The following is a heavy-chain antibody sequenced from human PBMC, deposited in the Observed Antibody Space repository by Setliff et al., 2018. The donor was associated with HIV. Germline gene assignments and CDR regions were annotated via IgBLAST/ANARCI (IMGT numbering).Heavy chain of an antibody. J-gene: IGHJ3*02. CDR1: GYTFTTYG. Sequence: ASVKVSCKASGYTFTTYGIHWVRQAPGQGLEWMAWINSASGGTNYAQNFQGRVTVTRDTSINTAYVELNSLKSDDTAVYYCARDYLHVFDIWGQGTMVTVSS. CDR2: INSASGGT. CDR3: ARDYLHVFDI. V-gene: IGHV1-2*02.